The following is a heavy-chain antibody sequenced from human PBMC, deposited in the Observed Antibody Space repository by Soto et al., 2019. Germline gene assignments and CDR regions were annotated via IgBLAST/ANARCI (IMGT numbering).Heavy chain of an antibody. CDR3: ARVPIPLFYGMDV. Sequence: QVQLVQSGAEVKKPGSSVKVSCKASGGTFSSHIIGWVRQAPGQGLEWMGRIIPILGVANYAQKFQGRVTITADKSTNTAYMELTSLRSEDTAVFYCARVPIPLFYGMDVWGQGTTVTVSS. D-gene: IGHD2-2*02. J-gene: IGHJ6*02. CDR1: GGTFSSHI. V-gene: IGHV1-69*02. CDR2: IIPILGVA.